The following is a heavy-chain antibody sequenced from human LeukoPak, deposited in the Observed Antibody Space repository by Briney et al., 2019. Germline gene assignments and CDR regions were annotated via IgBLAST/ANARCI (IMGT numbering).Heavy chain of an antibody. J-gene: IGHJ4*02. CDR2: IYSGGST. V-gene: IGHV3-53*01. CDR1: GLTVSSNY. CDR3: ARDHGYYFDY. Sequence: GGSLRLSCAASGLTVSSNYMSWVRQASGKGLEWVSVIYSGGSTYYADSVKGRFTISRDNSKNTLYLQMNSLRAEDTAVYYCARDHGYYFDYWGQGTPVTVSS.